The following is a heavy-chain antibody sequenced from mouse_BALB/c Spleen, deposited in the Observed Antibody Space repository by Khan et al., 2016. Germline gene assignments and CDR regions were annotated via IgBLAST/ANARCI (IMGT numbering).Heavy chain of an antibody. Sequence: EVKLEESGPGLVKPSQSLSLTCSVTGYSITSGYYWTWIRQFPGNNLEWMGYISYDGSNNYNPSLKNRISIARDTSQNQFFLKLNSVTTEDTATXYCARLRRVYAMDYWGQGTSVTVSS. J-gene: IGHJ4*01. D-gene: IGHD2-12*01. CDR1: GYSITSGYY. CDR2: ISYDGSN. V-gene: IGHV3-6*02. CDR3: ARLRRVYAMDY.